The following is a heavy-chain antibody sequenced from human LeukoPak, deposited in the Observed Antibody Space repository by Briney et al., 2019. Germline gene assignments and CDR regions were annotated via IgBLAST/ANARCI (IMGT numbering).Heavy chain of an antibody. D-gene: IGHD6-19*01. CDR2: ICYSGST. CDR3: AGHTYTGLGDY. J-gene: IGHJ4*02. V-gene: IGHV4-59*01. CDR1: GGSLSSYY. Sequence: SETPSPTRPVSGGSLSSYYWGWVRPPPRKGLEWIGYICYSGSTNYNPSLKSRVTISVDTSKNQFSLKLSSVTAADTAVYYCAGHTYTGLGDYWGQGTLVTVSS.